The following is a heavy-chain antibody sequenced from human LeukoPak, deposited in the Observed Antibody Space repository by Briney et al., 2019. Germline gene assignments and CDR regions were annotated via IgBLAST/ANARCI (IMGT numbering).Heavy chain of an antibody. CDR3: TSFDYDSSGYYYFDY. D-gene: IGHD3-22*01. Sequence: ASVKLSCKASGYPFTGYYMPWVRQAPGQGLEWRGWINPNSGGTNYAQKFPGRVTMTRDTSISTAYMELSRLRSDHTAVYYCTSFDYDSSGYYYFDYWGQGSLLSVSS. CDR2: INPNSGGT. CDR1: GYPFTGYY. V-gene: IGHV1-2*02. J-gene: IGHJ4*01.